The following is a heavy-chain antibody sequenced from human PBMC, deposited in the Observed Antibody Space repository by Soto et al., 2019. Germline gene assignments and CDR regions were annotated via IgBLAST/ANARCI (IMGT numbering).Heavy chain of an antibody. CDR3: ATSTVSYVDIVSSTTRGYFDH. CDR1: GYNFNTYW. V-gene: IGHV5-51*01. D-gene: IGHD5-12*01. Sequence: GASLKISCEGSGYNFNTYWIGWVRQMPGKGLEWMALIYPGDSDTRYSPSFEGQVTLSVDRSISTAYLQWSSLQASDTAIYYCATSTVSYVDIVSSTTRGYFDHWGQGTLVTVSS. CDR2: IYPGDSDT. J-gene: IGHJ4*02.